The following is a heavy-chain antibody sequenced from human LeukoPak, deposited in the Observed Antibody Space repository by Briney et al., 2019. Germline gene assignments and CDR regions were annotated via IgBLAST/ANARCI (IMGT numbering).Heavy chain of an antibody. J-gene: IGHJ4*02. CDR2: ISGSGGST. CDR1: GFTFSSYA. CDR3: AKGTSMIVVVTDSFVY. Sequence: GGSLRLSCAASGFTFSSYAMSWVRQAPGKGLEWVSTISGSGGSTYYADSVKGRFTISRDNSKNTLYLQMNSLRAEDTAVYYCAKGTSMIVVVTDSFVYWGQGTLVTVSS. D-gene: IGHD3-22*01. V-gene: IGHV3-23*01.